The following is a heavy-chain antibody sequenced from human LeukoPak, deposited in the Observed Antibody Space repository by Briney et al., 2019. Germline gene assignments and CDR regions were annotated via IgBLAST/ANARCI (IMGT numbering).Heavy chain of an antibody. CDR3: AKNSLHGSGTFFGYFDQ. V-gene: IGHV3-23*01. CDR1: GFVFSTYA. J-gene: IGHJ4*02. D-gene: IGHD3-10*01. CDR2: LSGDGQTT. Sequence: PGGSLKLSCAASGFVFSTYAMSWVRQAPGKGLEWVSVLSGDGQTTYYADSVQGRFIISRDNSKNTLYLEVDSLGADDTAVYFCAKNSLHGSGTFFGYFDQWGPGTLVTVSS.